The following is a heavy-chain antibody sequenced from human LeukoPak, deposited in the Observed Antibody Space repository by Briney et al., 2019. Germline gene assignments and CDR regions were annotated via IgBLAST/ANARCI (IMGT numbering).Heavy chain of an antibody. CDR2: INPNSGGT. Sequence: ASVKVSCKASGYTFTGYYMHWVQQAPGQGLEWMGWINPNSGGTNYAQKFQGWVTMTRDTSISTAYMELSRLRSDDTAVYYCAREREMATFDAFDIWGQGTMVTVSS. J-gene: IGHJ3*02. V-gene: IGHV1-2*04. D-gene: IGHD5-24*01. CDR1: GYTFTGYY. CDR3: AREREMATFDAFDI.